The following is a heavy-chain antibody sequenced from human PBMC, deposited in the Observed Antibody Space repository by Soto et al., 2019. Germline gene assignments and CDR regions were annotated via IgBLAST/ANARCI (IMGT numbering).Heavy chain of an antibody. V-gene: IGHV5-10-1*01. J-gene: IGHJ6*02. CDR2: IDPSDSYT. Sequence: GESLKISCKGSGYSFTSYWISWVRQLPGKGLEWMGRIDPSDSYTNYSPSFQGHVTISADKSISTAYLQCSSLKASDTAMYYCGRLPRIAAAGEDITLRYLCSGMDVWGQGTTVTVS. D-gene: IGHD6-13*01. CDR3: GRLPRIAAAGEDITLRYLCSGMDV. CDR1: GYSFTSYW.